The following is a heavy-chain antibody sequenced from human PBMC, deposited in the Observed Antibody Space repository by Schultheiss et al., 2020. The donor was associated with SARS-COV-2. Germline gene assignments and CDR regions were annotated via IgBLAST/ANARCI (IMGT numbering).Heavy chain of an antibody. V-gene: IGHV4-61*02. D-gene: IGHD1-26*01. CDR3: ARHFGSYPEAY. CDR2: IYTSGST. Sequence: SETLSLTCTVSGGSISSGSYYWSWIRQPAGKGLEWIGRIYTSGSTNYNPSLKSRVTISVDTSKNQFSLKLSSVTAADTAVYYCARHFGSYPEAYWGQGTLVTVSS. J-gene: IGHJ4*02. CDR1: GGSISSGSYY.